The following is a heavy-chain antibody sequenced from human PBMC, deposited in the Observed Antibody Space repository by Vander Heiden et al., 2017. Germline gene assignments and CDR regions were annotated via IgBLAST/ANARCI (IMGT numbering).Heavy chain of an antibody. J-gene: IGHJ4*02. CDR3: ASPKIREYYDILTASFDY. D-gene: IGHD3-9*01. CDR1: GFTFSNYA. Sequence: QVQLVESGGGMVQPGTSLRLSCAASGFTFSNYAMNWVRQAPGKGLEWVAVISYDGVNKYYADSVEGRFTISRDNFKNTLYLQMNSLRAEDTAVYYCASPKIREYYDILTASFDYWGQGTLVTVSS. CDR2: ISYDGVNK. V-gene: IGHV3-30-3*01.